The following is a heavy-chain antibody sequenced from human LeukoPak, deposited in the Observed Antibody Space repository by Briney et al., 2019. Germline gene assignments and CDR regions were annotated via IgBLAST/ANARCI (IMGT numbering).Heavy chain of an antibody. CDR3: ARDAAAAAAAIGYYYYGMDV. V-gene: IGHV7-4-1*02. J-gene: IGHJ6*02. Sequence: GASVKVSCKASGYTFTSYAMNWVRQAPGQGLEWMGWINTNTGNPTYAQGFTGRFVFSLDTSVSTAYLQISSLKAEDTAVYYCARDAAAAAAAIGYYYYGMDVWGQRTTVTVSS. CDR2: INTNTGNP. CDR1: GYTFTSYA. D-gene: IGHD2-2*01.